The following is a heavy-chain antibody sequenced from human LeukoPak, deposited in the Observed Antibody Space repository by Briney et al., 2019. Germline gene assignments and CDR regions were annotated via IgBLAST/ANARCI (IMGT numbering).Heavy chain of an antibody. J-gene: IGHJ4*02. CDR2: ISYDGSNK. V-gene: IGHV3-30-3*01. CDR1: GFTFSSYA. Sequence: GGSLRLSCADSGFTFSSYAMSWVRQAPGKGLEWVAVISYDGSNKYYADSVKGRFTISRDNSKNTLYLQMNSLRAEDTAVYYCARGTGYSSGSNYWGQGTLVTVSS. D-gene: IGHD6-19*01. CDR3: ARGTGYSSGSNY.